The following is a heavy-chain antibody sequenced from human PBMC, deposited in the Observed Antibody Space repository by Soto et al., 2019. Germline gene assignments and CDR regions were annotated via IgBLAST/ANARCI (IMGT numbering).Heavy chain of an antibody. D-gene: IGHD7-27*01. Sequence: EVQLLESGGGLVEPGGSRRLSCAASGFTFSSYNMSWVRQAPGKVLEWVSTISGSGSSTYSADSVKGRFTISRDNSKNTLYLQMNSLRVEDTAIYYCAKAWGIDYWGQGTLVTVSS. J-gene: IGHJ4*02. CDR3: AKAWGIDY. CDR2: ISGSGSST. V-gene: IGHV3-23*01. CDR1: GFTFSSYN.